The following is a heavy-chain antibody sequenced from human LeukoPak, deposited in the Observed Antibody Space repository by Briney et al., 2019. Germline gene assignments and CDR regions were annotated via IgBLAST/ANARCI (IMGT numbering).Heavy chain of an antibody. CDR1: GYTFTSYY. D-gene: IGHD5-12*01. CDR3: ARPGYSGYDFSL. V-gene: IGHV1-46*01. CDR2: INPSGGST. Sequence: ASVKVSCKASGYTFTSYYMHWVRQAPGQGLEWMGIINPSGGSTSYAQKFQGRVTMTRSTSISTAYMELSSLRSEDTAVYYCARPGYSGYDFSLWGQGTLVTVSS. J-gene: IGHJ4*02.